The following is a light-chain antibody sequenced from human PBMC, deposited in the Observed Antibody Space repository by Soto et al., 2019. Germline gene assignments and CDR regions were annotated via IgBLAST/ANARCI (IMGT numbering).Light chain of an antibody. CDR2: AAS. J-gene: IGKJ2*01. V-gene: IGKV1-9*01. Sequence: DIQLTQSPSFLSASVGDRVTITCRASQGISSYLAWYQQKPGRAPKLLIYAASNLQSGVPSRFSGSGSGTEFTLTVSSLQPEDFATYYCQQLNSYPYTFGQGTNLEIK. CDR1: QGISSY. CDR3: QQLNSYPYT.